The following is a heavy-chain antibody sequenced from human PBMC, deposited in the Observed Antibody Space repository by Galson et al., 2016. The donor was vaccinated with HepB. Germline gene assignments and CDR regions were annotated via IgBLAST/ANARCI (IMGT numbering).Heavy chain of an antibody. V-gene: IGHV4-61*01. D-gene: IGHD6-19*01. J-gene: IGHJ5*02. CDR1: GVSVSRSTYY. Sequence: SETLSLTCTVSGVSVSRSTYYWSWIRQPPGKGLEWIGYMLHSGNTNYNPPLKSRVTMSVDTSKNQFSLNLSSVTAADTAVYYCARVGYASGWYPPFNWLDPWGQGTLVTVSS. CDR2: MLHSGNT. CDR3: ARVGYASGWYPPFNWLDP.